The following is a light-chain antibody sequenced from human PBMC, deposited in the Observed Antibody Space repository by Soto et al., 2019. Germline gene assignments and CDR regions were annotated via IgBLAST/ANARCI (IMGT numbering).Light chain of an antibody. V-gene: IGLV2-14*03. CDR1: SSDIGKYNY. Sequence: QSALTQPASVSGSPGQSITISCTGTSSDIGKYNYVSWFQQHPAKAPKLLIYSNDQRPSGVPDRFSGSKSGTSASLAISGLQSEDEADYYCAAWDGSLNGYVFGTGTKVTVL. J-gene: IGLJ1*01. CDR2: SND. CDR3: AAWDGSLNGYV.